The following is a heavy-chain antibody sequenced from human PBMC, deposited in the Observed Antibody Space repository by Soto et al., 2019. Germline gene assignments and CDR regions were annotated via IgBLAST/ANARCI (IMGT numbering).Heavy chain of an antibody. D-gene: IGHD2-21*02. CDR2: MNPNSGNT. CDR1: GYTFTSYD. Sequence: GASVKVSCKASGYTFTSYDINWVRQATGQGLGWMGWMNPNSGNTGYAQKFQGRVTMTRNTSISTAYMELSSLRSEDTAVYYCAIEEGLGDSYYYYYMDVWGKGTTVTVSS. V-gene: IGHV1-8*01. J-gene: IGHJ6*03. CDR3: AIEEGLGDSYYYYYMDV.